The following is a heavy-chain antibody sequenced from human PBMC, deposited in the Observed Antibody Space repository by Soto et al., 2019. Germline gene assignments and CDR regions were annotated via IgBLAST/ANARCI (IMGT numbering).Heavy chain of an antibody. CDR2: VNHSGST. D-gene: IGHD3-9*01. CDR1: GGSFSGYY. CDR3: ARGWSGLVIIRFDP. Sequence: QVQLQQWGAGLLKPSETLSLTCAVYGGSFSGYYWSWIRQPPGTGLEWIGEVNHSGSTNYNPSLKRRVTISVDTSKNQFSLKRSSVTAADTAVYYCARGWSGLVIIRFDPWGQGTLVTVSS. V-gene: IGHV4-34*01. J-gene: IGHJ5*02.